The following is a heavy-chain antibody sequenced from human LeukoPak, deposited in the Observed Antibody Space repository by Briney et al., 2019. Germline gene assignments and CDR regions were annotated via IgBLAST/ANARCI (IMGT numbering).Heavy chain of an antibody. D-gene: IGHD6-19*01. J-gene: IGHJ4*02. CDR2: INPNSGGT. CDR1: EYTFTGHY. V-gene: IGHV1-2*02. CDR3: ARGDSGWSHYFDY. Sequence: ASVKVSCKAFEYTFTGHYLHWVRQAPGQGLEWMGWINPNSGGTSYAQKCQGRVTVTRDTSMSTAYMEVRRLKSDDTAVYYCARGDSGWSHYFDYWGQGNLVTVSS.